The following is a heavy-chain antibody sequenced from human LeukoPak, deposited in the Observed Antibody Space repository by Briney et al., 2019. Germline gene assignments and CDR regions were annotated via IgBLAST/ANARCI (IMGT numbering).Heavy chain of an antibody. CDR2: MHDSGST. Sequence: SETLSLTCAVSGGSISSGAYSWSWIRQPPRKGLEWIAYMHDSGSTYYNPSLKSRIIISLDTSKNQVSLKLRSVTAADTAVYYCARVVAAAGNNWFDPWGQGTLVTVSS. CDR1: GGSISSGAYS. D-gene: IGHD6-13*01. J-gene: IGHJ5*02. CDR3: ARVVAAAGNNWFDP. V-gene: IGHV4-30-4*07.